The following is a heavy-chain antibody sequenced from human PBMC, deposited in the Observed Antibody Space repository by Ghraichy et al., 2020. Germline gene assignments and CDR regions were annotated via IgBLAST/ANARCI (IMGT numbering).Heavy chain of an antibody. Sequence: SQTLSLTCSVSGGSISSDSFFWSWIRQHPGKGLEWIAYMYYSGKTHYNPSLESRVTISVDTSKNQFSLKLSSVTAADTAVYYCARDKGGSYYFDSWGQGTLVTVSS. CDR2: MYYSGKT. J-gene: IGHJ4*02. CDR3: ARDKGGSYYFDS. CDR1: GGSISSDSFF. D-gene: IGHD1-26*01. V-gene: IGHV4-31*03.